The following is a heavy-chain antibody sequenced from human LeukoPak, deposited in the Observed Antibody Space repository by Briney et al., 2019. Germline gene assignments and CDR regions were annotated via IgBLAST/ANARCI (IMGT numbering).Heavy chain of an antibody. CDR1: RLTFSSYG. CDR3: AKDRAEINVLLWFGELSTLVFDY. J-gene: IGHJ4*02. CDR2: ISGSGGST. Sequence: GGSLRLSCAASRLTFSSYGMSWVRQAPGKGLEWVSAISGSGGSTYYADSVKGRFTISRDNSKNTLYLQMNSLRAEDTAVYYCAKDRAEINVLLWFGELSTLVFDYWGQGTLVTVSS. V-gene: IGHV3-23*01. D-gene: IGHD3-10*01.